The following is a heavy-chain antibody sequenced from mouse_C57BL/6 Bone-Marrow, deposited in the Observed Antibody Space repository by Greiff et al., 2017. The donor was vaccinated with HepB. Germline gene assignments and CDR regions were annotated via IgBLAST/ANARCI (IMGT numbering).Heavy chain of an antibody. CDR1: GYTFTSYC. J-gene: IGHJ1*03. CDR2: IDPSDSYT. Sequence: VQLQQPGAELVKPGASVKLSCKASGYTFTSYCMQWVKQRPGQGLEWIGEIDPSDSYTNYNQKFKGKATLTVDTSSSTAYMQLSSLTSEDSAVYYCARPGTTVVEYFDVWGTGTTVTVSS. D-gene: IGHD1-1*01. V-gene: IGHV1-50*01. CDR3: ARPGTTVVEYFDV.